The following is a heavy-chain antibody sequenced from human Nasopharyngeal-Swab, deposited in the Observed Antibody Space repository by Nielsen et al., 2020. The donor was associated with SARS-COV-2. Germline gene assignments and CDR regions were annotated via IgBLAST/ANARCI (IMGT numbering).Heavy chain of an antibody. CDR1: GYTLTELS. V-gene: IGHV1-24*01. CDR2: FDPEDGET. D-gene: IGHD2-2*01. Sequence: ASVKVSCKVSGYTLTELSMHWVRQAPGKGLEWMGGFDPEDGETIYAQKFQGRVTMTRNTSISTAYMELSSLRSEDTAVYYCARGVVAGYWGQGTLVTVSS. CDR3: ARGVVAGY. J-gene: IGHJ4*02.